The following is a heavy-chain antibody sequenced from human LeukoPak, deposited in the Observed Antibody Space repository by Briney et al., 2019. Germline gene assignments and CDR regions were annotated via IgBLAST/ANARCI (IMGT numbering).Heavy chain of an antibody. D-gene: IGHD3-22*01. V-gene: IGHV4-59*01. CDR3: ARDLKLDGSSGYYAFDI. J-gene: IGHJ3*02. CDR1: GGSISSYY. CDR2: IYYSGST. Sequence: SETLSLTCTVSGGSISSYYWSWIRQPPGKGLEWIGYIYYSGSTNYNPSLKSRVTISVDTSKNQFSLKMSSVTAADTAVYYCARDLKLDGSSGYYAFDIWGQGTMVTVSS.